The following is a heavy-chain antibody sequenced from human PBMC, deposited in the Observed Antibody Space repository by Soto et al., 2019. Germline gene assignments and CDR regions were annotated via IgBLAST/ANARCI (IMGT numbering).Heavy chain of an antibody. Sequence: PGGSLRLSCTASGFTFTSYNFHWVRQAPGKGLEWVAVISEDGGTEYFADSVRGRFLISKDTSNNTVYLQMNSLRPEDTGVYFCGRRLAPTVSALGYWGQGTLVTVSS. CDR1: GFTFTSYN. J-gene: IGHJ4*02. CDR3: GRRLAPTVSALGY. D-gene: IGHD4-4*01. CDR2: ISEDGGTE. V-gene: IGHV3-30-3*01.